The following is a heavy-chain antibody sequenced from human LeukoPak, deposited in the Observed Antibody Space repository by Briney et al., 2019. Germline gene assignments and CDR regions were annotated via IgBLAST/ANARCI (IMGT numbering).Heavy chain of an antibody. CDR2: IYYSGST. D-gene: IGHD3-22*01. Sequence: SQTLSLTCTVSGGAISSGGYYWSWIRQHPGKGLEWIGYIYYSGSTYYNPSLKSRVTISVDTSKNQFSLKLSSVTAADTAVYYCARRYYYDSSGYYPFDYWGQGTLVTVSS. J-gene: IGHJ4*02. V-gene: IGHV4-31*03. CDR3: ARRYYYDSSGYYPFDY. CDR1: GGAISSGGYY.